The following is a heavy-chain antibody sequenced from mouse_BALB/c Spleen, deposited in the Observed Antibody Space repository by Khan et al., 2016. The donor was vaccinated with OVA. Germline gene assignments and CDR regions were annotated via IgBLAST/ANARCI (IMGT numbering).Heavy chain of an antibody. CDR2: IWGDGAT. J-gene: IGHJ4*01. V-gene: IGHV2-3*01. CDR3: AKFTPDYYSLDY. CDR1: GFSLTIYG. Sequence: QMQLEESGPGLVAPSQSLSITCTVSGFSLTIYGLSWVRQPPGKGLEWLGVIWGDGATNYHSALISRLIITKDNSKSQVFLKLHSLQTDDTATYYCAKFTPDYYSLDYWGQGTSVTVSS. D-gene: IGHD1-1*01.